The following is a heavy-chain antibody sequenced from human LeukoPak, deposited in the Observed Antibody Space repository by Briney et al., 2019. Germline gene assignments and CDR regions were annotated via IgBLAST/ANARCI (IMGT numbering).Heavy chain of an antibody. CDR3: ARGYCGGDCYADCYYYYMDV. D-gene: IGHD2-21*02. V-gene: IGHV1-8*01. J-gene: IGHJ6*03. CDR1: GYTFTSYD. CDR2: MNPNSGNT. Sequence: GASVKVSCKASGYTFTSYDINWVRQATGQGLEWMGWMNPNSGNTGYAQKFQGRVTMTRNTSISTAYMELSSLRSEDTAVYYCARGYCGGDCYADCYYYYMDVWGKGTTVTVSS.